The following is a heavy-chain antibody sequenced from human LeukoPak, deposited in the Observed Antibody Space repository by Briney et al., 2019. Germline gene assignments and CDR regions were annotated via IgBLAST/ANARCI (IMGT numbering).Heavy chain of an antibody. CDR2: ISSSSSTI. CDR1: GFTVSSNY. J-gene: IGHJ4*02. D-gene: IGHD3-16*01. CDR3: ARGIRSYDY. Sequence: GGSLRLSCAASGFTVSSNYMSWVRQAPGKGLEWVSYISSSSSTIYYADSVKGRFTISRDNAKNSLYLQMNSLRAEDTAVYYCARGIRSYDYWGQGTLVTVSS. V-gene: IGHV3-48*01.